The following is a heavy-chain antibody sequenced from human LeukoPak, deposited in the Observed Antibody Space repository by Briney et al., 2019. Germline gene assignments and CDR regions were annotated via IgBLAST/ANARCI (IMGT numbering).Heavy chain of an antibody. Sequence: ASVKVSCKASGYTFTGYYMHWVRQAPGQGLEWMGWINPNSGGTNYAQKFQGRVTMTRDTSISTAYMELSRLRSDDTAVYYCARVPVGADYYFDYWGQGTLVTVSS. CDR1: GYTFTGYY. CDR3: ARVPVGADYYFDY. D-gene: IGHD1-26*01. CDR2: INPNSGGT. J-gene: IGHJ4*02. V-gene: IGHV1-2*02.